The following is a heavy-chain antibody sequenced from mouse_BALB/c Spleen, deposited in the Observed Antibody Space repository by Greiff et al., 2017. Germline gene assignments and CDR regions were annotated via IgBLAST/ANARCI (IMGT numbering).Heavy chain of an antibody. D-gene: IGHD2-4*01. Sequence: QVQLKQSAAELARPGASVKMSCKASGYTFTSYTMHWVKQRPGQGLEWIGYINPSSGYTEYNQKFKDKTTLTADKSSSTAYMQLSSLTSEDSAVYYCAREDDYDFDYWGQGTTRTVSS. CDR3: AREDDYDFDY. J-gene: IGHJ2*01. CDR1: GYTFTSYT. CDR2: INPSSGYT. V-gene: IGHV1-4*02.